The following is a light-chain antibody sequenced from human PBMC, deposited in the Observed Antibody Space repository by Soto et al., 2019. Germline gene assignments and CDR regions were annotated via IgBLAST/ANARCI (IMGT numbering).Light chain of an antibody. Sequence: DIQMTQSPSSLSASVGDRVTINCRASQSISTFLNWYQQKPGQAPNVLISAASTLQSGVPSRFSGRGSGTDFTLTISSLQPEDFATYYCQQSDSTPYTFGQGTTLETK. CDR2: AAS. J-gene: IGKJ2*01. CDR3: QQSDSTPYT. V-gene: IGKV1-39*01. CDR1: QSISTF.